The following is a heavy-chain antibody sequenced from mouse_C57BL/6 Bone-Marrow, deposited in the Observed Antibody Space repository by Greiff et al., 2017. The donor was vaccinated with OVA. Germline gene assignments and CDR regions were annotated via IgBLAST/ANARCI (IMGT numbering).Heavy chain of an antibody. Sequence: QVHVKQPGTELVKPGASVKLSCKASGYTFTSYWMHWVKQRPGQGLEWIGNINPSNGGTNYNEKFKSKATLTVDKSSSTAYMQLSSLTSEDSAVYYCARRAAQAEGSAMDYWGQGTSVTVSS. J-gene: IGHJ4*01. CDR2: INPSNGGT. D-gene: IGHD3-2*02. CDR1: GYTFTSYW. V-gene: IGHV1-53*01. CDR3: ARRAAQAEGSAMDY.